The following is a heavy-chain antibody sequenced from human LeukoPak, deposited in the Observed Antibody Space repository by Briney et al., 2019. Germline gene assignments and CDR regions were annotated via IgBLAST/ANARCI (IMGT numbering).Heavy chain of an antibody. Sequence: GGSLRLSCAASGFTFGTYGMHWVRQAPGKGLEWVAFTRYDGSNEDYVDSVKGRFTISRDNSKNTLYLQMNSLRAEDTALYYCAKDDSGNSLDYWGQGTPVTVSS. J-gene: IGHJ4*02. CDR3: AKDDSGNSLDY. CDR2: TRYDGSNE. CDR1: GFTFGTYG. V-gene: IGHV3-30*02. D-gene: IGHD2/OR15-2a*01.